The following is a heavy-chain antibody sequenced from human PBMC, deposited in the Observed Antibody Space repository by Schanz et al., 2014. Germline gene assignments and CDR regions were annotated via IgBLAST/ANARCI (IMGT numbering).Heavy chain of an antibody. CDR3: ARDLISSGWYG. J-gene: IGHJ4*02. CDR2: ISNSGTTI. V-gene: IGHV3-48*04. D-gene: IGHD6-19*01. CDR1: GFTFSGYA. Sequence: EVQLLESGGGLVQPGGSLRISCAASGFTFSGYAMSWVRQAPGKGLEWVSYISNSGTTIYYADSVKGRFTISRDNAKNSLYLQMNSLRVEDTAVYYCARDLISSGWYGWGQGTLVTVSS.